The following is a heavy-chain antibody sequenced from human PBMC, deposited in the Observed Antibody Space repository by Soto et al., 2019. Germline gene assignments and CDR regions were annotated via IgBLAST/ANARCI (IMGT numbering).Heavy chain of an antibody. Sequence: GGSLRLSCAASGFTFSSYATHWVRQAPGKGLEWVAVISYDGSNKHYADSVKGRFTISRDNSKNTLYLQMNSLRAEDTAVYYCARDRVGSSWYSYYYYGMDVWGQGTTVTVS. CDR2: ISYDGSNK. CDR3: ARDRVGSSWYSYYYYGMDV. V-gene: IGHV3-30-3*01. CDR1: GFTFSSYA. D-gene: IGHD6-13*01. J-gene: IGHJ6*02.